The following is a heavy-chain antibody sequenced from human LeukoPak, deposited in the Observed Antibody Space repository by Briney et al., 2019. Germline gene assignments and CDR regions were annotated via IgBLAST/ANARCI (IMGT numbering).Heavy chain of an antibody. CDR1: GYTFTSYY. Sequence: ASVKVSCKASGYTFTSYYMHWVRQAPGQGLEWMGIINPSGGSTSYAQKFQGRVTMTRDTSTSTAYMELRSLRSDDTAVYYCARDRPTSRMSSSWFSPVLGFKGVDYWGQGTLVTVSS. CDR3: ARDRPTSRMSSSWFSPVLGFKGVDY. D-gene: IGHD6-13*01. V-gene: IGHV1-46*01. J-gene: IGHJ4*02. CDR2: INPSGGST.